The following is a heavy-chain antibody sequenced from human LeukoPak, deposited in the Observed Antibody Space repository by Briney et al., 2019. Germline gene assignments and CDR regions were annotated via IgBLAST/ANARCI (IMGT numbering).Heavy chain of an antibody. CDR2: ISGSGGST. CDR3: VVPGGPFDY. D-gene: IGHD3-10*01. J-gene: IGHJ4*02. CDR1: GFTFSNYA. Sequence: PGGSLRLSCAASGFTFSNYAINWVRQAPGKGLEWVSAISGSGGSTYYADSVKGRFTISRDNSKNTLYLQMNSLRAEDTAVYYCVVPGGPFDYWGQGTLVTVSS. V-gene: IGHV3-23*01.